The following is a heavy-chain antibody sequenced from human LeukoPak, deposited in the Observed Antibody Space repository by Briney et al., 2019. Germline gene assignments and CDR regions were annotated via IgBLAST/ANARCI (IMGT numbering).Heavy chain of an antibody. CDR1: GYTFVDYD. V-gene: IGHV1-8*01. Sequence: ASVKVSCKASGYTFVDYDINWMRQATGQGPEWMGWMNPEGGGTGYAQKFQGRVTMTRDTSIRTAYMELSGLRLEDTAVYFCTRAIRHQLLSDYWGQGTLVTVSS. CDR3: TRAIRHQLLSDY. CDR2: MNPEGGGT. D-gene: IGHD2-2*01. J-gene: IGHJ4*02.